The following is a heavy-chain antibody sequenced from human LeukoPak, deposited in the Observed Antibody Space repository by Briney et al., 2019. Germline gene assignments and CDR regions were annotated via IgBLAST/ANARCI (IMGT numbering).Heavy chain of an antibody. V-gene: IGHV4-39*01. Sequence: SETLSLTCTVSGGSISSSPYYWGWIRQPPGKGLEWIGSMYYSGNTHYNSSLKSRVTISVDTSKNQFSLKLSSVTAADTAVYYCARGYGWAFDYWGQGTLVTVSS. CDR1: GGSISSSPYY. J-gene: IGHJ4*02. D-gene: IGHD3-10*01. CDR2: MYYSGNT. CDR3: ARGYGWAFDY.